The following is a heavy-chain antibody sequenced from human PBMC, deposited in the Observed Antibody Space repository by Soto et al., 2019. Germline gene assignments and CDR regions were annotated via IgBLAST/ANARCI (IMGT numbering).Heavy chain of an antibody. CDR1: GFTSSNSH. D-gene: IGHD6-19*01. CDR3: TGGGSGWPI. V-gene: IGHV3-74*01. J-gene: IGHJ4*02. CDR2: INGDGTST. Sequence: GGSLRLSCVASGFTSSNSHMHWVRQAPGKGLVRVSTINGDGTSTNYAESVKGRFTMSRDNAKNTLYLQMSSLRAEDTAEYYCTGGGSGWPIWGQGTLVTVSS.